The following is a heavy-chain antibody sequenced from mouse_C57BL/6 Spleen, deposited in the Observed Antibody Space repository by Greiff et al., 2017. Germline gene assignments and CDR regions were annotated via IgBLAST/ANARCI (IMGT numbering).Heavy chain of an antibody. D-gene: IGHD4-1*01. V-gene: IGHV1-52*01. CDR2: IDPSDSET. Sequence: QVQLQQPGAELVRPGSSVKLSCKASGYTFTSYWMHWVKQRPIQGLEWSGNIDPSDSETHYNQKFKDKATLTVDKSSSTAYMQLSSLTSEDSAVYYCAVSNWDPFAYWGQGTLVTVSA. J-gene: IGHJ3*01. CDR3: AVSNWDPFAY. CDR1: GYTFTSYW.